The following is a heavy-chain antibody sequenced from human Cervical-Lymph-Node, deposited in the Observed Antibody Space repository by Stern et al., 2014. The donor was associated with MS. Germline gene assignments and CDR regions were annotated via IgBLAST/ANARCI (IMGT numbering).Heavy chain of an antibody. V-gene: IGHV3-21*01. CDR2: ISTSSNYI. Sequence: EVQLVESGGGLVKPGGSLRLSCAASGSLFSTYNMNWVRPAPGKGLEWVSSISTSSNYIYYADSVRGRFTISRENAKNSLYLQLDSLTVEDTAIYYCAKSLWRPGTSAGDFFDSWGQGTLVTVSS. D-gene: IGHD3-10*01. J-gene: IGHJ4*02. CDR1: GSLFSTYN. CDR3: AKSLWRPGTSAGDFFDS.